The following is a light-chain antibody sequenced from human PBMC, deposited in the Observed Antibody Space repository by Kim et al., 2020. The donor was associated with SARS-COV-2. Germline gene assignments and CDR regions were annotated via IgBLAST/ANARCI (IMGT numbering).Light chain of an antibody. Sequence: EIVMTQFPATLSVSPGERVTLSCRASQSVSSNLAWYQQKPGQAPRLLIYGASTRATGFPARFSGSGSGTEFTLTISSLQSEDSAVYYCQQYNNWWTFGQGTKVDIK. V-gene: IGKV3-15*01. CDR2: GAS. CDR3: QQYNNWWT. J-gene: IGKJ1*01. CDR1: QSVSSN.